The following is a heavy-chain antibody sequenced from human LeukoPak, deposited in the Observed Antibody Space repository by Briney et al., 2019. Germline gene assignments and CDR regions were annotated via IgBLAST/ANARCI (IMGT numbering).Heavy chain of an antibody. D-gene: IGHD3-10*01. CDR3: ASAYGSGSYKHYYYYYMDV. V-gene: IGHV1-2*02. Sequence: ASVKVSCKASGYTFTSYYMHWVRQAPGQGLEWMGWINPNSGGTNYAQKFQGRVTMTRDTSISTAYMELSRLRSDDTAVYYCASAYGSGSYKHYYYYYMDVWGKGTTVTVSS. CDR2: INPNSGGT. J-gene: IGHJ6*03. CDR1: GYTFTSYY.